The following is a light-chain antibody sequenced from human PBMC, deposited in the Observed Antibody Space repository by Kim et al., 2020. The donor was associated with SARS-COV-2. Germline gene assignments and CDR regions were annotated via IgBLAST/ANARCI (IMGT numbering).Light chain of an antibody. J-gene: IGKJ4*01. CDR2: DAS. Sequence: EIVLTQSPATLSLSPGDRATLSCRASQSVRSYLAWYQQKPGQAPRLLIYDASNRATGIPARFSGSGSGTDFTLTISSLEPEDFAVYYCQQRSNWPPLTFGGGTKVDIK. CDR1: QSVRSY. V-gene: IGKV3-11*01. CDR3: QQRSNWPPLT.